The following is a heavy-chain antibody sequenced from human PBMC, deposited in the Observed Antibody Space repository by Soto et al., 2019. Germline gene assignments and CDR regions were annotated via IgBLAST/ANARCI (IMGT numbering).Heavy chain of an antibody. J-gene: IGHJ6*02. CDR3: ARFFIVEAPGSYYTVLDV. V-gene: IGHV4-59*01. CDR1: GGSINTYF. D-gene: IGHD1-26*01. Sequence: PSETLSLTCTVSGGSINTYFWTWVRQAPRRGLEWIAYISSSGIPTYTPSLKSRLSMSVDPSQSQFSLRLDSVTAADTATYYCARFFIVEAPGSYYTVLDVWGQGTTVTVSS. CDR2: ISSSGIP.